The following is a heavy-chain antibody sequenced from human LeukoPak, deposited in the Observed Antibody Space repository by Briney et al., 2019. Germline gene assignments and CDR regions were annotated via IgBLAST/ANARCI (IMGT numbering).Heavy chain of an antibody. CDR2: INHSGST. Sequence: SETLSLTCAVYGGSFSGYYWSWIRQPPGKGLEWIGEINHSGSTNYNPSLKGRVTISVDTSKNQFSLKLSSVTAADTAVYYCARGSDPVLYYFDYWGQGTLVTVSS. V-gene: IGHV4-34*01. CDR1: GGSFSGYY. J-gene: IGHJ4*02. CDR3: ARGSDPVLYYFDY. D-gene: IGHD2-21*02.